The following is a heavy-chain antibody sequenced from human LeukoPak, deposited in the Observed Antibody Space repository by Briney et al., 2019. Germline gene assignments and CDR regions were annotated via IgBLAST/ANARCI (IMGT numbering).Heavy chain of an antibody. V-gene: IGHV4-59*11. CDR3: ARLDPRDGYRGY. J-gene: IGHJ4*02. D-gene: IGHD5-24*01. CDR1: GGSISSHY. CDR2: IYYSGST. Sequence: SETLSLTCTVSGGSISSHYWSWIRQPPGKGLEWIGYIYYSGSTNYSPSLKSRVTISVDTSKNQFSLKLSSVTAADTAVYYCARLDPRDGYRGYWGQGTLVTVSS.